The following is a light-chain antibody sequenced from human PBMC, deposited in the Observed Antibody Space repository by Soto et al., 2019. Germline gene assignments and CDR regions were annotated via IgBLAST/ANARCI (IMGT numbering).Light chain of an antibody. J-gene: IGLJ3*02. Sequence: QSALTQPPSASGSPGQSVTISCTGTINDVGGYNYVSWYQQLPGKAPKLMIYEVSKRPSGVPDRFSGPKSGNTASLTVSGLQAEDEADYYCSSYAGSNSVGVFGGGTKLTVL. CDR3: SSYAGSNSVGV. CDR1: INDVGGYNY. V-gene: IGLV2-8*01. CDR2: EVS.